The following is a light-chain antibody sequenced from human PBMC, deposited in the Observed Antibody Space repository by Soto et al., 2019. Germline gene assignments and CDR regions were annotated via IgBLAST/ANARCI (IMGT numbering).Light chain of an antibody. J-gene: IGKJ3*01. CDR3: QQYNNWPSHIT. V-gene: IGKV3-15*01. CDR1: QSVSGN. CDR2: GAS. Sequence: EIVMTQSPATLSVSPGEGATLSCRGSQSVSGNLAWYQQKPGHTPRLLIYGASTRATGIPARFSGSGSGTEFTLTISSLQSEDFAVYYCQQYNNWPSHITFGPGTKVDIK.